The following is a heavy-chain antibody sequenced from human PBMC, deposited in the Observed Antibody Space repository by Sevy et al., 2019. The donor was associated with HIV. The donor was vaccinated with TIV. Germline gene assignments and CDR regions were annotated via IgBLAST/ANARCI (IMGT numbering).Heavy chain of an antibody. J-gene: IGHJ4*02. CDR2: SRNRVNSYST. Sequence: GGSLRLSCVASGFTFTDHYMDWVRQAPGKGLEWIGRSRNRVNSYSTEYAASVKGRFTISRDASGSSLYVQMNSLKTEDTAVYYCIRGLNGNDEPNGDYWGQGILVTVSS. CDR1: GFTFTDHY. D-gene: IGHD1-1*01. CDR3: IRGLNGNDEPNGDY. V-gene: IGHV3-72*01.